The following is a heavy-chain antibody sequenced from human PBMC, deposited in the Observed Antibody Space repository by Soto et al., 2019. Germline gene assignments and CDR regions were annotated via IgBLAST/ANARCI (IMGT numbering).Heavy chain of an antibody. Sequence: KVSCTTSGDTFTDSSMHWVRQAPGQGLEWMGWINLNSGDTNYAEKFRGRVTMTRDTSIITAYMELTRLKSDDTAVYYCARDLGGYDLYGPDTWGQGTLVTVSS. D-gene: IGHD5-12*01. CDR1: GDTFTDSS. J-gene: IGHJ5*02. CDR3: ARDLGGYDLYGPDT. V-gene: IGHV1-2*02. CDR2: INLNSGDT.